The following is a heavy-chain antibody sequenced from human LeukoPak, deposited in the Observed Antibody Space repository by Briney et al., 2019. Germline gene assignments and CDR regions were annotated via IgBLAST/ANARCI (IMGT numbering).Heavy chain of an antibody. Sequence: GSLRLSCAASGFTFSGYWMSWVRQAPGKGLEWVANIKRDGSEKYFVDSVKGRFTISRDNAKNSLYLQMNSLRAEDTAVYYCARVPQTLNVDIVSLYYFDYWGQGTLVTVSS. CDR1: GFTFSGYW. CDR3: ARVPQTLNVDIVSLYYFDY. J-gene: IGHJ4*02. D-gene: IGHD5/OR15-5a*01. V-gene: IGHV3-7*01. CDR2: IKRDGSEK.